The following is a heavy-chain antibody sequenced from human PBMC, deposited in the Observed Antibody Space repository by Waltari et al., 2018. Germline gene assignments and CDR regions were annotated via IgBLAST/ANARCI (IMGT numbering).Heavy chain of an antibody. J-gene: IGHJ4*02. Sequence: QVQLVQSGAEVKKPGSSVKVSCKASGGTFSSYAISWVRQAPGQGLEWMGGIIPILGIANYAQKFQGRVTITADESTSTAYMELSSLRSEDTAVYDCARDPSAGPEEVAVTDYWGQGTLVTVSS. CDR1: GGTFSSYA. V-gene: IGHV1-69*04. CDR2: IIPILGIA. CDR3: ARDPSAGPEEVAVTDY. D-gene: IGHD6-19*01.